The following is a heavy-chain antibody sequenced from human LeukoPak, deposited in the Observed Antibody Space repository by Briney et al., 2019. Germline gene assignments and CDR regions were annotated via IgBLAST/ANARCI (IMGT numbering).Heavy chain of an antibody. CDR1: GGSISSDY. J-gene: IGHJ5*02. Sequence: SETLFLTCTVSGGSISSDYWSWIRQPPGKGLEWIGYIYYSGSTNYNPSLKSRVTISVDTSKNQFSLKLSSVTAADTAVYYCARWYSDTWYNWFDPWGQGTLVTVSS. V-gene: IGHV4-59*01. CDR2: IYYSGST. D-gene: IGHD6-13*01. CDR3: ARWYSDTWYNWFDP.